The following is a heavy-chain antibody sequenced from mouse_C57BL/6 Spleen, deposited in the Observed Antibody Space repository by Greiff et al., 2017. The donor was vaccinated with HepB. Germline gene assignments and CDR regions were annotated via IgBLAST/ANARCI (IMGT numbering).Heavy chain of an antibody. Sequence: EVQVVESGGDLVKPGGSLKLSCAASGFTFSSYGMSWVRQTPDKRLEWVATISSGGSYTYYPDSVKGRFTISRDNAKNTLYLQMSSLKSEDTAMYYCARHDRTGYFDYWGQGTTLTVSS. CDR1: GFTFSSYG. CDR2: ISSGGSYT. J-gene: IGHJ2*01. V-gene: IGHV5-6*01. D-gene: IGHD4-1*01. CDR3: ARHDRTGYFDY.